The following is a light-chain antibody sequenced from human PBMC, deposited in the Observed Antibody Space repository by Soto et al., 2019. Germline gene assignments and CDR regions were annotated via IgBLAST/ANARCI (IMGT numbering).Light chain of an antibody. CDR2: KSS. CDR3: QQYENLLT. V-gene: IGKV1-33*01. J-gene: IGKJ5*01. Sequence: DIQMTQSPSSLSASVGDRVTITCQASHNINNYLNWYQQKPGRAPKLLIYKSSNFEAGVPSRLRGSGYGTDFTLTISRLQHEDIATYYWQQYENLLTFGEGTRLEIK. CDR1: HNINNY.